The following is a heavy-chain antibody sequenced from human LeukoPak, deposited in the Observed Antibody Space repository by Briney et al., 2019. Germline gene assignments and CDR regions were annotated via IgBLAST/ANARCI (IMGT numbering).Heavy chain of an antibody. CDR1: GGSISSGSYY. CDR2: IYTSGST. J-gene: IGHJ4*02. Sequence: SETLSLTCTVSGGSISSGSYYWSWMRKPAGKGLEWIGRIYTSGSTNYNPSLKSRVTISGDTSKNQFSLKLSSVTAADTAVYYCARGNWNFDYWGQGTLVTVSS. V-gene: IGHV4-61*02. D-gene: IGHD1-20*01. CDR3: ARGNWNFDY.